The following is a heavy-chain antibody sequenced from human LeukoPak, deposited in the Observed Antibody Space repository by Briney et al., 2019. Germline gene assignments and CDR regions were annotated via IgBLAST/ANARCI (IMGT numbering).Heavy chain of an antibody. D-gene: IGHD2-21*02. CDR2: IYSGGST. CDR1: GFTVSSNY. J-gene: IGHJ4*02. V-gene: IGHV3-53*01. Sequence: GGSLRLSCAASGFTVSSNYMSWVRQAPGKGLEWVSVIYSGGSTYYADSVKGRFTISRDNSKNTLYLQMNSLRAEDTAVYYCARVTVVVTEIDYWGQGTLVTVSS. CDR3: ARVTVVVTEIDY.